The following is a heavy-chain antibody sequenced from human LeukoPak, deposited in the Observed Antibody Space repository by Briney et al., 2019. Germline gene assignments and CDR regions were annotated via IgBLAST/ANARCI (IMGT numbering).Heavy chain of an antibody. CDR2: ISGNGAYT. J-gene: IGHJ6*02. CDR1: GLSFISYA. D-gene: IGHD3-10*01. V-gene: IGHV3-23*01. Sequence: GGSLRLSCAASGLSFISYAMTWVRQAPGKGLEWVSTISGNGAYTYYADSVKGRFTISRDNSKNTLHLQMNSLRADDTAIYWCATLAIRGYYYDMDVWGQGTTVTVSS. CDR3: ATLAIRGYYYDMDV.